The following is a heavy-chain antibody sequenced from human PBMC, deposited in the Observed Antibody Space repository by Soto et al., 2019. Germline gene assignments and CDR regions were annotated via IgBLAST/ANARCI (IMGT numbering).Heavy chain of an antibody. Sequence: GGSLRLSCAASGFSFSSYGMQWVRQAPGKGLEWVAVISYDGSNKYYADYVKDRFTISRDNSKKTLYLQMNILRADDTAVYYCVAGQYFFDYCGQGTLVTVSS. CDR3: VAGQYFFDY. CDR2: ISYDGSNK. J-gene: IGHJ4*02. V-gene: IGHV3-30*03. CDR1: GFSFSSYG. D-gene: IGHD6-19*01.